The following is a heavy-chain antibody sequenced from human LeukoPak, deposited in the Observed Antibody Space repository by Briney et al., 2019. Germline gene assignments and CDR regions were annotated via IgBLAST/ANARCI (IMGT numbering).Heavy chain of an antibody. Sequence: GGSLRLSCSASGFTFSTCAMHWVRQAPGKGLEYVSAISNNGDNTYFADSVKGRFTISRDNSKSTLFLQMSSLRTEDTAVYYCVKFYDSSGNADYWGQGTLVTVSS. V-gene: IGHV3-64D*06. D-gene: IGHD3-22*01. CDR2: ISNNGDNT. CDR3: VKFYDSSGNADY. CDR1: GFTFSTCA. J-gene: IGHJ4*02.